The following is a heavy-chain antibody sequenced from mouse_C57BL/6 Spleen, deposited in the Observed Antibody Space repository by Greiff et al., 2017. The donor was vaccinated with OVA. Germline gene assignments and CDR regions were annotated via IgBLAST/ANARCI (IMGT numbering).Heavy chain of an antibody. CDR3: ARESIYYGIHYYAMDY. Sequence: DVQLQESGPELVKPGASVKIPCKASGYTFTDYNMDWVKQSHGKSLEWIGDINPNNGGTIYNQKFKGKATLTVDKSSSTAYMELRSLTSEDTAVYYCARESIYYGIHYYAMDYWGQGTSVTVSS. D-gene: IGHD2-1*01. J-gene: IGHJ4*01. V-gene: IGHV1-18*01. CDR2: INPNNGGT. CDR1: GYTFTDYN.